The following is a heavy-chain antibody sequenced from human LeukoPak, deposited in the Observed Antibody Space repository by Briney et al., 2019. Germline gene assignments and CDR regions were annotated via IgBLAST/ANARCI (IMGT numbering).Heavy chain of an antibody. J-gene: IGHJ4*02. CDR1: GYAFTASY. CDR3: TRLRDPGY. Sequence: ASVKVSCKTYGYAFTASYVKWVRQAPGQGLEWIGWINPSSGVTSYAQKFQGRVTMTGDTSISTAYMELSRLTSDDTAVYYCTRLRDPGYWGQGTLVTVSS. CDR2: INPSSGVT. V-gene: IGHV1-2*02. D-gene: IGHD5-24*01.